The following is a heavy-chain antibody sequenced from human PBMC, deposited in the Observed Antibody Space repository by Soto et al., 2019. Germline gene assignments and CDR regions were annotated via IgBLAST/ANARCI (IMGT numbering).Heavy chain of an antibody. D-gene: IGHD2-15*01. V-gene: IGHV6-1*01. CDR3: ARGINSAFDS. CDR2: TSYRSKWYN. CDR1: GDSVSSNSAA. J-gene: IGHJ4*02. Sequence: PSQTLSLTCAISGDSVSSNSAAWNWIRQSPSRGLEWLGRTSYRSKWYNDYADSLKSRVTINPDPSKNQFSLQLSSVTPEDTAVYYCARGINSAFDSWGQGTLVTVSS.